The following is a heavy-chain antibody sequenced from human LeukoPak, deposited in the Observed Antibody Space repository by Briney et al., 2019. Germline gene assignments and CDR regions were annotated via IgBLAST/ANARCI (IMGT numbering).Heavy chain of an antibody. CDR1: GFTFSRYS. CDR3: AINTPSLNTNGMDV. CDR2: ISGGSTST. Sequence: GSLRLSCAVSGFTFSRYSMNWVRQAPGKGLEWVSVISGGSTSTFYADSVKGRFTISRDNAKNSLYLQLDGLRAEVTAVYYCAINTPSLNTNGMDVWGQGTTVTVSS. V-gene: IGHV3-21*01. J-gene: IGHJ6*02.